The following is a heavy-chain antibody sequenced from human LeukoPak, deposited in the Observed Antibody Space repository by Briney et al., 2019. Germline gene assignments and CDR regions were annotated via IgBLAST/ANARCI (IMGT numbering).Heavy chain of an antibody. CDR3: ATYSGYDRIFDH. J-gene: IGHJ4*02. D-gene: IGHD5-12*01. Sequence: GGSLRLSCAASGFTLSSHWMNWVRQAPGKGLEWVADIKQDGSEKYYVGSVKGRFTISRDNAKNSMYLQMNSLRAEDTAVYYCATYSGYDRIFDHWGQGTLVTVSS. CDR1: GFTLSSHW. V-gene: IGHV3-7*01. CDR2: IKQDGSEK.